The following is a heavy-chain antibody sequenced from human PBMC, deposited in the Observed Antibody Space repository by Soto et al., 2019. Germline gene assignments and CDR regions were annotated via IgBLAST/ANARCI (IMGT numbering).Heavy chain of an antibody. CDR1: GFTFSSYA. J-gene: IGHJ4*02. CDR2: ISGSGGST. D-gene: IGHD3-22*01. V-gene: IGHV3-23*01. Sequence: WGSLRLSCAASGFTFSSYAMSWVRQAPGKGLEWVSAISGSGGSTYYADSVKGRFTISRDNSKNTLYLQMNSLRAEDTAVYYCAKVHYDSSGYYYGYWGQGTLVTVSS. CDR3: AKVHYDSSGYYYGY.